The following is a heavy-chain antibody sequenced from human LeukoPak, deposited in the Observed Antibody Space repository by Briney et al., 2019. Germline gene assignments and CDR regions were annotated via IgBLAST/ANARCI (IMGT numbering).Heavy chain of an antibody. CDR3: AKANYYYMDV. V-gene: IGHV3-7*01. J-gene: IGHJ6*03. Sequence: GGSLRLSCAASGFTFRSYWMTWVRQAPGKGLDWVASMKQDGSEKYYVDSVRGRFTISRDNAKNSLYLQMNSLRPEDTAVYYCAKANYYYMDVWGKGTTVTVSS. CDR1: GFTFRSYW. CDR2: MKQDGSEK.